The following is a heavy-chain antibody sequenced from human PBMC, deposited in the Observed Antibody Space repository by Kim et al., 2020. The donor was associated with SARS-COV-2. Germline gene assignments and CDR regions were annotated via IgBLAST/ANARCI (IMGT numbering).Heavy chain of an antibody. CDR2: IYYSGST. J-gene: IGHJ6*02. D-gene: IGHD3-10*01. V-gene: IGHV4-39*02. CDR3: ARDGGGGSGSYLLYYYYGMDV. CDR1: GGSISSSSYY. Sequence: SETLSLTCTVSGGSISSSSYYWGWIRQPPGKGLEWIGSIYYSGSTYYNPSLKSRVTISVDTSKNQFSLKLSSVTAADTAVYYCARDGGGGSGSYLLYYYYGMDVWGQGTTVTVSS.